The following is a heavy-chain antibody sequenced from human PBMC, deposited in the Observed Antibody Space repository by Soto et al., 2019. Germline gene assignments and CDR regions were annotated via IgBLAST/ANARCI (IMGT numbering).Heavy chain of an antibody. V-gene: IGHV3-33*01. J-gene: IGHJ4*02. CDR1: GFTFSSYG. Sequence: QVQLVESGGGVVQPGRSLRLSCAASGFTFSSYGMHWVRQAPGKGLEWVAVIWYDGSNKYYADSVKGRFTISRDNSKNTLYLQMNSLRAEDTGVYYCAREAYYYDSSGRTNFDYWGQGTLVTVSS. CDR2: IWYDGSNK. D-gene: IGHD3-22*01. CDR3: AREAYYYDSSGRTNFDY.